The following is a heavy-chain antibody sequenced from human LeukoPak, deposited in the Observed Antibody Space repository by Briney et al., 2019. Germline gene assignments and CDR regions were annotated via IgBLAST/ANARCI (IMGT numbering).Heavy chain of an antibody. CDR1: GYTFTSYY. Sequence: ASVKVSCKASGYTFTSYYMHWVRQAPGQGLEWMGIINPSGGSAIYAQNFQGRVTMTRDTSTSTVYMELSSLRSEDTAVYYCARDLASSGYYWDWSQGTLVTVSS. D-gene: IGHD3-22*01. CDR2: INPSGGSA. J-gene: IGHJ4*02. V-gene: IGHV1-46*01. CDR3: ARDLASSGYYWD.